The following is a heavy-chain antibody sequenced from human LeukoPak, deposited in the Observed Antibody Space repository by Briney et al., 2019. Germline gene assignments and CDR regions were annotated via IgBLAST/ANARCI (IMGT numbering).Heavy chain of an antibody. D-gene: IGHD5-12*01. V-gene: IGHV1-18*01. J-gene: IGHJ4*02. CDR1: GYTFTSYG. CDR2: ISAYNGNT. Sequence: ASVKVSFKASGYTFTSYGINWVRQAPGQGLEWMGWISAYNGNTNYAQKLQGRVTMTTDTSTSTAYMELRSLRSDDTAVYYCARIYSGYDSYYFDYWGQGTLVTVSS. CDR3: ARIYSGYDSYYFDY.